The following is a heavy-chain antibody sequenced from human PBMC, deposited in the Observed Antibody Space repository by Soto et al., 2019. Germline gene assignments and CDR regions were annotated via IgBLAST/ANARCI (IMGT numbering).Heavy chain of an antibody. D-gene: IGHD6-19*01. V-gene: IGHV4-34*01. CDR1: GGSFSGYY. CDR3: ARPRGIAVAGYYFDY. CDR2: INHSGST. J-gene: IGHJ4*02. Sequence: PSETLSLTCAVYGGSFSGYYWSWIRQPPGKGLEWIGEINHSGSTNYNPSLKSRVTISVDTSKNQFSLKLSSVTAADTAMYYCARPRGIAVAGYYFDYWGQGTLVTVS.